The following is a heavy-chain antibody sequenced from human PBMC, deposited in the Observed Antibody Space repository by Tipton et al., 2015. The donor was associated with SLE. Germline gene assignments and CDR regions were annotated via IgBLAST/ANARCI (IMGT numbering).Heavy chain of an antibody. Sequence: QLVQSGAEVKKPGESLKISCKASGYSFTSYWIGWVRQRPGKGLEWMGIIYPADFDTRYSPSFQGQVTISVDTSINTAYLQWSSLKATDTAIYYCARCVTGLSSPSHCDHWGQGTLVTVSS. CDR2: IYPADFDT. CDR3: ARCVTGLSSPSHCDH. J-gene: IGHJ4*02. CDR1: GYSFTSYW. D-gene: IGHD2-21*02. V-gene: IGHV5-51*03.